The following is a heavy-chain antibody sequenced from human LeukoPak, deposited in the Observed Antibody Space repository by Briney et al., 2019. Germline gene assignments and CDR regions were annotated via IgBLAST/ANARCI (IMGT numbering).Heavy chain of an antibody. D-gene: IGHD2-15*01. J-gene: IGHJ4*02. Sequence: GRSLRLSCAASGFTFSSYTINWVRQAPGKGLEWVSSISRSSGYIYYAASVKGRFTISRDNAKNSLYLQMNSLRAEDTAVYYCARAHLPFVGAYYFDYWGQGTLVTVSS. V-gene: IGHV3-21*01. CDR3: ARAHLPFVGAYYFDY. CDR2: ISRSSGYI. CDR1: GFTFSSYT.